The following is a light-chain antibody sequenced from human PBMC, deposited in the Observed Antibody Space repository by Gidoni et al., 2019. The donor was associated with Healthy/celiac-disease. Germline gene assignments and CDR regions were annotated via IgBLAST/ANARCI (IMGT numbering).Light chain of an antibody. CDR1: QSISSY. V-gene: IGKV1-39*01. J-gene: IGKJ2*04. CDR2: AAS. CDR3: QQSYSTPCS. Sequence: DIQMTQSPSSLSASVGDRVTITCRASQSISSYLNWYQQKPGKAPKLLIYAASRLQSGVPSRFSGSGSGTDFTLTSSSLQPEDFATYYCQQSYSTPCSFGQGTKLEIK.